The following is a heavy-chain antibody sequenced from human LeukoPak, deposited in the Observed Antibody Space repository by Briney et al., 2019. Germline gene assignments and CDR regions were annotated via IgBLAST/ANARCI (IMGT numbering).Heavy chain of an antibody. CDR1: GGSITHYY. V-gene: IGHV4-59*08. J-gene: IGHJ4*02. CDR3: ARHWETSSWYVDY. Sequence: SSETLSLTCTVSGGSITHYYWSWIRQPPGKGLEWIGYIFYSGNTNYNPSLRSRVTISVDTSKNQFSLKLSSVTAADTAVYYCARHWETSSWYVDYWGQGTLVTVSS. CDR2: IFYSGNT. D-gene: IGHD6-13*01.